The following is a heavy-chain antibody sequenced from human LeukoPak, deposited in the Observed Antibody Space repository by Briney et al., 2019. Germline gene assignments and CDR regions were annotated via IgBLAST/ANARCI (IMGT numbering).Heavy chain of an antibody. Sequence: ASVKVSCKASGYTFTSYYMHWVRQAPGQGLEWMGIINPSGGSTSYAQKFQGRVTMTRDTSTSTVYMELSSLRSEDTAVYYCARGYCGGDCYAPAPRYYNYYGMDVWGQGTTVTVSS. J-gene: IGHJ6*02. CDR3: ARGYCGGDCYAPAPRYYNYYGMDV. CDR1: GYTFTSYY. D-gene: IGHD2-21*02. V-gene: IGHV1-46*01. CDR2: INPSGGST.